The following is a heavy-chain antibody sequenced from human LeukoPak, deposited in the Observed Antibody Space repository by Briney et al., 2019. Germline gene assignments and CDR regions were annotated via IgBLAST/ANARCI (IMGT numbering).Heavy chain of an antibody. CDR2: INPNSGGT. CDR3: ARDGRYFDWLLSLNWFDP. Sequence: ASVKVSCKASGYTFTSYDINWVRQAPGQGLEWMGWINPNSGGTNYAQKFQGRVTMTRDTSISTAYMELSRLRSDDTAVYYCARDGRYFDWLLSLNWFDPWGQGTLVTVSS. V-gene: IGHV1-2*02. D-gene: IGHD3-9*01. CDR1: GYTFTSYD. J-gene: IGHJ5*02.